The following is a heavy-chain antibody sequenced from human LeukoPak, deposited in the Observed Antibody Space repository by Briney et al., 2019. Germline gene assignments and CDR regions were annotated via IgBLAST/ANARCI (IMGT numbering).Heavy chain of an antibody. CDR3: AKGSDNVVKPTAAYGLLDY. V-gene: IGHV3-23*01. CDR1: GFTFSSYA. Sequence: GGSLRLSCAASGFTFSSYAMSWVRQAPGKGLELLSAISDSAGTTYYADSVKGRFTISRDNSKNRLYLQMNSLRAEDTAVYYCAKGSDNVVKPTAAYGLLDYWGQGTLVTVSS. D-gene: IGHD2-2*01. CDR2: ISDSAGTT. J-gene: IGHJ4*02.